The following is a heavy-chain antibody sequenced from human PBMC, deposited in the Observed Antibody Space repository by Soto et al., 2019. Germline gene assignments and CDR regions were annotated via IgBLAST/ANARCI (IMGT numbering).Heavy chain of an antibody. CDR2: INDDGSFT. CDR3: LRGTIAAAGTDY. V-gene: IGHV3-74*01. Sequence: GGSLRLSCAASGFTFNSYWMHWVRQAPGKGLVWVSRINDDGSFTNYADSVKGRFTISRDNAKNTLYLQMDSLRVEDTAVYYCLRGTIAAAGTDYWGQGTLVTVSS. D-gene: IGHD6-13*01. J-gene: IGHJ4*02. CDR1: GFTFNSYW.